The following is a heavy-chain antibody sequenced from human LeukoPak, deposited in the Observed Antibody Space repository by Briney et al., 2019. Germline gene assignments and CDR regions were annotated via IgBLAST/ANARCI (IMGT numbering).Heavy chain of an antibody. CDR2: IRYDGSNK. CDR3: AKGRSSGWYRWDYFDY. Sequence: PGGSLRLSCAASGFTFSSYGMHWVRQAPGKGLEWVAFIRYDGSNKYYADSVKGRFTISRDNSKNTLYLQMNSLRAEDTAVYYCAKGRSSGWYRWDYFDYWGQGTLVTVSS. CDR1: GFTFSSYG. D-gene: IGHD6-19*01. J-gene: IGHJ4*02. V-gene: IGHV3-30*02.